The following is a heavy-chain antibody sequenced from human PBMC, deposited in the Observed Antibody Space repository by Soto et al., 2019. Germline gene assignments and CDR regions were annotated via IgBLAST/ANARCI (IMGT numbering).Heavy chain of an antibody. V-gene: IGHV3-53*01. CDR2: MYTGGST. CDR1: GFTVSTTY. J-gene: IGHJ4*02. Sequence: EVQLVESGGGLIHPGGSLRLSCGASGFTVSTTYMSWVRQAPGKGLEWVSTMYTGGSTSYADSVKGRFTISRDNSKNRLSLQMNRLRVEDTPVYYCAGGGGDSGYDGNDSWGQGTLVTVSS. D-gene: IGHD5-12*01. CDR3: AGGGGDSGYDGNDS.